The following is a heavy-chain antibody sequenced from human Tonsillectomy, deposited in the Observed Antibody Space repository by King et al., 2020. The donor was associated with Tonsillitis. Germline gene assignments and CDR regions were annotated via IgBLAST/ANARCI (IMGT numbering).Heavy chain of an antibody. Sequence: LQLQESGPGLVKPSETLSLTCTVSVGSLRSHHWSLVRQSPGKGLEWIWYLYYSGGTKYNPSLKSRVTISGDTAKNQFSLKLASVTAADTAVYFCAGTRSSAFYYDFWGQGSLVTVSS. CDR1: VGSLRSHH. CDR2: LYYSGGT. D-gene: IGHD6-19*01. V-gene: IGHV4-59*11. CDR3: AGTRSSAFYYDF. J-gene: IGHJ4*02.